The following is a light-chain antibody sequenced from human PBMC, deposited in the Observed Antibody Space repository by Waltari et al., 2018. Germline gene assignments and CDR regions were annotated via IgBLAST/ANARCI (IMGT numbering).Light chain of an antibody. CDR1: QSVGGT. Sequence: EIVLTQSPGTLSLSPGERATLSCRASQSVGGTLAGYQQKPGQAPRLLLYGASIRAPGTPDRFSGTGSGTDFSLTISRLEPEDFAVYYCQHYVRLPATFGQGTKVEIK. CDR3: QHYVRLPAT. J-gene: IGKJ1*01. V-gene: IGKV3-20*01. CDR2: GAS.